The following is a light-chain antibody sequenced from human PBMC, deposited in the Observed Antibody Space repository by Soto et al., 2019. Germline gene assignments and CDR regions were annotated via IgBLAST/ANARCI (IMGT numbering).Light chain of an antibody. CDR1: SSDVGSYNL. J-gene: IGLJ2*01. Sequence: QSALTQPASLSGSPGQSITISCTGTSSDVGSYNLVSWSQQHPGKAPKLMIYEGTKRPSGVSNRFSGSKSGNTASLTISGLQAEDEADYYCCSYARTSTLLFGGGTKLTVL. CDR2: EGT. V-gene: IGLV2-23*01. CDR3: CSYARTSTLL.